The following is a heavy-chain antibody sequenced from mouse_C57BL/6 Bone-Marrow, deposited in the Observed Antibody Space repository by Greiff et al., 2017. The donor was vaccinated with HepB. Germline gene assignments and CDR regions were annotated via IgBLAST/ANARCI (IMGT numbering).Heavy chain of an antibody. V-gene: IGHV1-82*01. D-gene: IGHD1-1*01. Sequence: QVQLQQSGPELVKPGASVKISCKASGYAFSTPWMNWVKQRPGKGLEWIGRNYPGDGDTNYNGKFKGKATLTADKSSSTAYMQLSSLTSEDSAVYFCARSNYGRTWGQGTTLTVSS. CDR1: GYAFSTPW. CDR3: ARSNYGRT. CDR2: NYPGDGDT. J-gene: IGHJ2*01.